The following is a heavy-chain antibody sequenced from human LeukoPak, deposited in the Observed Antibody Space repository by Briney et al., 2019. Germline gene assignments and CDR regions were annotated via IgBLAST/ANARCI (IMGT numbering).Heavy chain of an antibody. V-gene: IGHV1-69*05. Sequence: GSSVKVSCKASGGTFSSYAISWVRQAPGQGVEWIGRIIPIFCTATSPQQFQGSVTITTDESTSTAYMELSSLRSEDTAVYYCARVGYSSGYFDYWGQGTLVTVSS. CDR1: GGTFSSYA. CDR2: IIPIFCTA. D-gene: IGHD5-18*01. CDR3: ARVGYSSGYFDY. J-gene: IGHJ4*02.